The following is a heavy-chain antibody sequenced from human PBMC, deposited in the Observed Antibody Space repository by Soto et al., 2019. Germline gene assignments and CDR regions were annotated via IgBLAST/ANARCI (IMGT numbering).Heavy chain of an antibody. V-gene: IGHV3-30*18. CDR1: GFTFSSYG. Sequence: QVQLVESGGGVVQPGRSLRLSCAASGFTFSSYGMHWVRQAPGKGLEWVAIISYDGSNKYYADYVKGRFTISRDNSKNTLYLQMNSLRAEDTAVYYCAKDGDSYYNFWSDYSPFDYWGQGTLVTVSS. CDR2: ISYDGSNK. D-gene: IGHD3-3*01. J-gene: IGHJ4*02. CDR3: AKDGDSYYNFWSDYSPFDY.